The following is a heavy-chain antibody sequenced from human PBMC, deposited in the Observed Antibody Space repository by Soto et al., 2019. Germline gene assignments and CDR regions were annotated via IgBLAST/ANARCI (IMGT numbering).Heavy chain of an antibody. CDR1: GYTFTSYA. Sequence: ASVKVSCKASGYTFTSYAMRWVRQAPGQRLEWMGWINAGNGNTKYSQKFQGRVTITRDTSASTAYMELSSLRSEDTAVYYCARDWGTTTVSLNWFDPWGQGTLVTVSS. CDR2: INAGNGNT. CDR3: ARDWGTTTVSLNWFDP. D-gene: IGHD4-17*01. V-gene: IGHV1-3*01. J-gene: IGHJ5*02.